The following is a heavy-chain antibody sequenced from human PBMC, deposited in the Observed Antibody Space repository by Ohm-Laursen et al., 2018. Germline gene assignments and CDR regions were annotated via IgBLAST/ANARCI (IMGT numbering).Heavy chain of an antibody. D-gene: IGHD1-26*01. CDR3: ARKTGSFSDGMDV. CDR2: INPHSGAT. Sequence: ASVKVSCNASGYTFTDYYIHWVRQAPGQGLEWMGWINPHSGATKYTQKFQGRVTMTRDTSISTAYMELSRLRSDDTAVYYCARKTGSFSDGMDVWGQGTTVTVSS. CDR1: GYTFTDYY. V-gene: IGHV1-2*02. J-gene: IGHJ6*02.